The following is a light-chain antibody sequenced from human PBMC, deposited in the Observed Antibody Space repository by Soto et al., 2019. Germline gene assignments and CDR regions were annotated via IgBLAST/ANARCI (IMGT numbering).Light chain of an antibody. CDR1: SSDVGGYNY. J-gene: IGLJ3*02. Sequence: QSALTQPASVSGSPGQSITISCTGTSSDVGGYNYVSWYQQHPGKAPKLMIYEVSNRPSGVSNRFSGSKFGNTASLTISGLQAEDEADYYCSSYTSSSIPWVFGGGTKLTVL. CDR3: SSYTSSSIPWV. CDR2: EVS. V-gene: IGLV2-14*01.